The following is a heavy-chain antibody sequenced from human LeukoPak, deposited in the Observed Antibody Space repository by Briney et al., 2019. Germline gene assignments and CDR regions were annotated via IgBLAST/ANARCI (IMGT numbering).Heavy chain of an antibody. Sequence: ASVKVSCNASGYTFTSYGISWVRQAPGQGLEWMGWISAYNGNTNYAQKLQGRVTMTTDTSTSTAYMELRSLRSDDTAVYYCARQGDTAMVAGFPFDYWGQGTLVTVSS. CDR2: ISAYNGNT. D-gene: IGHD5-18*01. J-gene: IGHJ4*02. CDR3: ARQGDTAMVAGFPFDY. V-gene: IGHV1-18*01. CDR1: GYTFTSYG.